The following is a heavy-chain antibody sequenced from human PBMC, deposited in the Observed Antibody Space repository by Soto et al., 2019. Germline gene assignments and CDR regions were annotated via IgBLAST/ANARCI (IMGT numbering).Heavy chain of an antibody. Sequence: SVKVSCKAAGGTFSSYAISCVRQAPGQGLEWMGGIIPIFGTANYAQKFQGRVTITADKSTSTAYMELSSLRSEDTAVYYCARQQIVDTAMFDYWGQGTLVTVSS. CDR2: IIPIFGTA. CDR1: GGTFSSYA. J-gene: IGHJ4*02. V-gene: IGHV1-69*06. CDR3: ARQQIVDTAMFDY. D-gene: IGHD5-18*01.